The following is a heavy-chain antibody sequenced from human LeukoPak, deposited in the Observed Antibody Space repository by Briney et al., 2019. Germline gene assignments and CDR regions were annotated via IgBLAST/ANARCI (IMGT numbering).Heavy chain of an antibody. D-gene: IGHD3-16*01. J-gene: IGHJ3*02. V-gene: IGHV3-33*03. CDR2: IWYDGSNK. Sequence: GGSLRLSCAASGFTFSSYGMHWVRQAPGKGLEWVAVIWYDGSNKYYADSVKGRFTISRDNAKNSLYLQMNSLRAEDTALYYCAKGGGDTDALDIWGQGTMVTVSS. CDR3: AKGGGDTDALDI. CDR1: GFTFSSYG.